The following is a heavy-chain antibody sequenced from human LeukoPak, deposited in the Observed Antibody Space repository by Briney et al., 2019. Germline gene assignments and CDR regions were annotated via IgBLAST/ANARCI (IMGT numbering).Heavy chain of an antibody. CDR2: LYSGGST. D-gene: IGHD3-10*01. CDR3: ARGTYSHGSGDFDY. V-gene: IGHV3-66*01. Sequence: GGSLRLSCAASGFTVSTNYMSWVRQAPGKGLEWVSVLYSGGSTYYADSVKGRFTISRDNSKNTLYLQMNSLRAEDTAVYYCARGTYSHGSGDFDYWGQGTLVTVSS. J-gene: IGHJ4*02. CDR1: GFTVSTNY.